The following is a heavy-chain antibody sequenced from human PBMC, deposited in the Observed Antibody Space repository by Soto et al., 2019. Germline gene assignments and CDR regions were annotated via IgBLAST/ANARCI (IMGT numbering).Heavy chain of an antibody. D-gene: IGHD6-19*01. CDR3: AKDLSSGPSGGMDYFDY. Sequence: GGSLRLSCAASGFTFSSYGMHWVRQAPGKGLEWVAVISYDGSNKYYADSVKGRFTISRDNSKNTLYLQMNSLRAEDTAVYYCAKDLSSGPSGGMDYFDYWGQGTLVTVSS. CDR1: GFTFSSYG. CDR2: ISYDGSNK. J-gene: IGHJ4*02. V-gene: IGHV3-30*18.